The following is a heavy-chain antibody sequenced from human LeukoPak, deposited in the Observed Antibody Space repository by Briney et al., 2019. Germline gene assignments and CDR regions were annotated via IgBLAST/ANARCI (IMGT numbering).Heavy chain of an antibody. V-gene: IGHV4-38-2*02. CDR2: IYHSGST. D-gene: IGHD3-10*01. CDR3: ARGPSTHYSGSGNYPSFAY. Sequence: PSETLSLTCTVSGYSISSGYYWGWIRQPPGKGLEWIGSIYHSGSTYYNPSLKSRVTISVDTSKNQFSLKLSSVTAADPAVYYCARGPSTHYSGSGNYPSFAYWGQGTLVTVSS. CDR1: GYSISSGYY. J-gene: IGHJ4*02.